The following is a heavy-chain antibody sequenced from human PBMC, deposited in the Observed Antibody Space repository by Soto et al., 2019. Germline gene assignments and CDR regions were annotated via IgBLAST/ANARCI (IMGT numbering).Heavy chain of an antibody. CDR1: GFTFTTYN. J-gene: IGHJ4*02. CDR3: VRDSAWAFDF. Sequence: GGSLRLSCAASGFTFTTYNMNWVRQAPGKGLEWVSYMSTTNAIYYADSVRGRFTISRDNAKKLLDLQMNSLREEDTAVYYCVRDSAWAFDFWAQGTLVTVSS. CDR2: MSTTNAI. D-gene: IGHD1-26*01. V-gene: IGHV3-48*02.